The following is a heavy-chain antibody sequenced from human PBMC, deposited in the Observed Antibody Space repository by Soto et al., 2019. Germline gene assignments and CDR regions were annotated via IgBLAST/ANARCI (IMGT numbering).Heavy chain of an antibody. J-gene: IGHJ4*02. CDR3: AREPKESFYFDY. Sequence: ASVKVSCKASGYTFTDYYIHWARQAPGQGLKWLGIIRPAGGGTEYAQRFQGRVTMTRDTSTSTVFMELTSLRSDDTAVYYCAREPKESFYFDYWGQGNPVTVSS. V-gene: IGHV1-46*01. CDR2: IRPAGGGT. D-gene: IGHD3-10*01. CDR1: GYTFTDYY.